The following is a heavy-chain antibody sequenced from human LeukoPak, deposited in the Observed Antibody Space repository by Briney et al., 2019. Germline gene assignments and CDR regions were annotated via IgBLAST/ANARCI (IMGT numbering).Heavy chain of an antibody. CDR1: GFTFSSYA. V-gene: IGHV3-23*01. Sequence: GGSLRLSCAASGFTFSSYAMSWVRQAPVKGLEWVSAISGSGGSTYYADSVKGRFTISRDNSKNTLYLQMNSLRAEDTAVYYCAKDRPIVVVPAAIEGYFDYWGQGTLVTVSS. J-gene: IGHJ4*02. CDR2: ISGSGGST. CDR3: AKDRPIVVVPAAIEGYFDY. D-gene: IGHD2-2*01.